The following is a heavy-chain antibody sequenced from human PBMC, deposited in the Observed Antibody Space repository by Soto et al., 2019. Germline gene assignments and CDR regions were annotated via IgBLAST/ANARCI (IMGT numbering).Heavy chain of an antibody. J-gene: IGHJ5*02. Sequence: GASVKVSCKASGYTFTSYGISWVRQAPGQGLEWMGWISAYNGNTNYAQKLQGRVTMTTDTSTSTAYMELRSLRSDDTAVYYCARGDIVLMVYGGWAVNWFDPWGQGTLVTVSS. CDR1: GYTFTSYG. CDR3: ARGDIVLMVYGGWAVNWFDP. CDR2: ISAYNGNT. V-gene: IGHV1-18*01. D-gene: IGHD2-8*01.